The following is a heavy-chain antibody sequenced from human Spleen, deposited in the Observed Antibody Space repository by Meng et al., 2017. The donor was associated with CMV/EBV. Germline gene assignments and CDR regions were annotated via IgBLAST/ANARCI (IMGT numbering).Heavy chain of an antibody. CDR3: ARVVRRFPGITSHFEY. V-gene: IGHV1-2*02. J-gene: IGHJ4*02. D-gene: IGHD1-14*01. Sequence: KVSCKASGYTFTGYYMYWVRQAPGQGLECMGWINPNSGGTEYAQKFQGRVTMTRDTSISTAYIELSRLRSDDTAVYYCARVVRRFPGITSHFEYWGQGTLVIVSS. CDR2: INPNSGGT. CDR1: GYTFTGYY.